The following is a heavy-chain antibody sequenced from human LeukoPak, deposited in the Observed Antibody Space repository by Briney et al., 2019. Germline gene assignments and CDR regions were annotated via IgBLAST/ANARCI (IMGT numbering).Heavy chain of an antibody. V-gene: IGHV3-53*01. CDR3: ARGDDYFDY. CDR1: EFIVSRNY. Sequence: PGGSLRLSCAASEFIVSRNYMNWVRQAPGKGLEWVSVIYRSGTTYYTDSVKGRFTISRDNSKNTLYLPMNSLRADDTAVYYCARGDDYFDYWGQGTLVTVSS. CDR2: IYRSGTT. J-gene: IGHJ4*02.